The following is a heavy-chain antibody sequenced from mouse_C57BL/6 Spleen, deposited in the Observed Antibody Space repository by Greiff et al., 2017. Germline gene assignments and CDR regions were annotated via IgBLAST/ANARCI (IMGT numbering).Heavy chain of an antibody. J-gene: IGHJ4*01. D-gene: IGHD1-1*01. CDR3: ARWTTVVAKEVVDY. Sequence: QVQLQQPGAELVKPGASVKLSCKASGYTFTSYWMHWVKQRPGRGLEWIGRIDPSSGGTKYNEKFKSKATLTVDRPSSTAYMQLSSLTSEDSAVYYCARWTTVVAKEVVDYWGQGTSVTVSS. CDR2: IDPSSGGT. CDR1: GYTFTSYW. V-gene: IGHV1-72*01.